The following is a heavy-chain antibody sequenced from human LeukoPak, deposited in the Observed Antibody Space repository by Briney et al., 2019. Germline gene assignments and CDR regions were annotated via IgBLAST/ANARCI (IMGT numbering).Heavy chain of an antibody. D-gene: IGHD3-10*01. V-gene: IGHV4-59*06. CDR1: GGSISSYY. CDR2: IYYSGSA. J-gene: IGHJ4*02. Sequence: SETLSLTCTVSGGSISSYYWSWIRQHPGKGLEWIGYIYYSGSAYYNPSLKSRVTISVDTSENQFSLKLSSVTAADTAVYYCARVNYGSATKEDYWGQGTLVTVSS. CDR3: ARVNYGSATKEDY.